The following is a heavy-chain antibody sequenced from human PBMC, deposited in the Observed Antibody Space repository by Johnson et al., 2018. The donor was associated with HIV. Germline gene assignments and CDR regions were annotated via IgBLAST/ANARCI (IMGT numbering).Heavy chain of an antibody. V-gene: IGHV3-20*04. Sequence: VQLVESGGGVVRPGGSLRLSCAASGFAFHDRGMSWVRQAPGKGLEWVSGINGNGGSTAYADSVKGRFTISRDNAKNSLYLQMNSLRAEDTALYYCARDPTTQNSRLTGDFGAFDIWGQGTMVTVSS. CDR2: INGNGGST. D-gene: IGHD7-27*01. CDR3: ARDPTTQNSRLTGDFGAFDI. CDR1: GFAFHDRG. J-gene: IGHJ3*02.